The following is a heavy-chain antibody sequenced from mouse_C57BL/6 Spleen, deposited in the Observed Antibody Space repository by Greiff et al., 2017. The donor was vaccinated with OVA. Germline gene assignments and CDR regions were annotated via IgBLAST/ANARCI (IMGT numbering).Heavy chain of an antibody. J-gene: IGHJ3*01. CDR2: IDPEDGET. V-gene: IGHV14-2*01. CDR1: GFNIKDYY. D-gene: IGHD2-4*01. CDR3: ASGITTKKTAWFAY. Sequence: VHVKQSGAELVKPGASVKLSCTASGFNIKDYYMHWVKQRTEQGLEWIGRIDPEDGETKYAPKFQGKATITADTSSNTAYLQLSSLTSEDTAVYYCASGITTKKTAWFAYWGQGTLVTVSA.